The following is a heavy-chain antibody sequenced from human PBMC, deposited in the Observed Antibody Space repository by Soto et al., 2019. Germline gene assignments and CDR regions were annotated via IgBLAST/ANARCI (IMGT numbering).Heavy chain of an antibody. CDR3: ARQEGEFERFDP. D-gene: IGHD3-10*01. CDR2: MYYSGST. J-gene: IGHJ5*02. Sequence: SETLSLTCTVSGGSISSSSYYWGWIRQPPGKGLEWIGSMYYSGSTYYNPSLKSRVTISVDTSKNQFSLKLTSVTAADTAVYYCARQEGEFERFDPWGQGTLVTVSS. CDR1: GGSISSSSYY. V-gene: IGHV4-39*01.